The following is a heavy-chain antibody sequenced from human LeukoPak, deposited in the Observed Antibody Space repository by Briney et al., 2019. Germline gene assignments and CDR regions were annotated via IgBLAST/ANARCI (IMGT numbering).Heavy chain of an antibody. CDR3: ARDPYGSGIMDV. J-gene: IGHJ6*04. CDR2: ISSSSSTI. Sequence: GGSLRLSCAASGFTFSSYSMNWVRQAPGKGLEWVSYISSSSSTIYYADSVKGRFTISRDNAKNSLYLQMNSLRAEDTAVYYCARDPYGSGIMDVWGKGTTVTLSS. V-gene: IGHV3-48*01. CDR1: GFTFSSYS. D-gene: IGHD3-10*01.